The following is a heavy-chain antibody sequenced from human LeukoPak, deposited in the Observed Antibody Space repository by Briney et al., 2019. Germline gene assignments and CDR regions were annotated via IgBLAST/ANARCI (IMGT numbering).Heavy chain of an antibody. D-gene: IGHD2-15*01. V-gene: IGHV1-2*02. J-gene: IGHJ5*02. CDR1: GYTFTGYY. CDR3: ARNPDCSGGSCYSAWFDP. CDR2: INPNSGGT. Sequence: ASLKVSCKASGYTFTGYYMHCVRQAPGQGLGWMGWINPNSGGTNYAQKFQGRVTMTRDTSISTAYMELSRLRSDDTAAYYCARNPDCSGGSCYSAWFDPWGQGTLVTVSS.